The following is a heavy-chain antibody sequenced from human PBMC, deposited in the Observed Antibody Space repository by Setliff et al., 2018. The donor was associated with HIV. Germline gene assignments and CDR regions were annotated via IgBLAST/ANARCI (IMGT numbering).Heavy chain of an antibody. J-gene: IGHJ4*02. CDR3: ARVLPYNSALEY. V-gene: IGHV3-48*01. D-gene: IGHD3-10*01. Sequence: GGSLRLSCEASGFPLYTYDMNWVRQAPGKALEWISFISHGGATKYYADSVKGRFTVSRDNAKNTLFLQMNSLRPEDAAVYYCARVLPYNSALEYWGLGALVTVSS. CDR1: GFPLYTYD. CDR2: ISHGGATK.